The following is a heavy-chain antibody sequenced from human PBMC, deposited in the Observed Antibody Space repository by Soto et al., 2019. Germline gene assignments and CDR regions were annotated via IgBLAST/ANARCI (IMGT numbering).Heavy chain of an antibody. D-gene: IGHD1-1*01. Sequence: KVSCKASGGTFSSYVIRWVRQAPGQGLEWMGSSNPSCGTANHGQEFQGRVTITADKSTSTAYMELSSLRSEDTAVYYCVAGSPPGYGMDVWGQGTTVTVSS. CDR3: VAGSPPGYGMDV. J-gene: IGHJ6*02. V-gene: IGHV1-69*06. CDR1: GGTFSSYV. CDR2: SNPSCGTA.